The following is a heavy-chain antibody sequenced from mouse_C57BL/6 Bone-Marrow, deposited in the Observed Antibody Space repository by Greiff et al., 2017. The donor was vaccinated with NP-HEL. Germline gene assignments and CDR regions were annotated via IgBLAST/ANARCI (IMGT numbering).Heavy chain of an antibody. Sequence: VQLQQSGAELVRPGTSVKVSCKASGYAFTNYLIEWVKQRPGQGLEWIGVINPGSGGTNYNEKFKGKATLTADKSSSTAYMKLSSLTSEDSAVYFCAMRDYDYDYWGQGTTLTVSS. CDR1: GYAFTNYL. V-gene: IGHV1-54*01. J-gene: IGHJ2*01. CDR2: INPGSGGT. CDR3: AMRDYDYDY. D-gene: IGHD2-4*01.